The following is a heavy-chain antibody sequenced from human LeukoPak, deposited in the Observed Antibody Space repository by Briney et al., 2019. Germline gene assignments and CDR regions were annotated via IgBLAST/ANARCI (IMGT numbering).Heavy chain of an antibody. CDR1: GCTFDDYA. Sequence: PGRSLRLSCAASGCTFDDYAMHWVRQALGKGLEWVSGISWNSGSIGYADSVKGRFTISRDNAKNSLYLQMNSLRAEDTALYYCAKDSSVAGTALDYWGQGTLVTVSS. V-gene: IGHV3-9*01. CDR2: ISWNSGSI. J-gene: IGHJ4*02. CDR3: AKDSSVAGTALDY. D-gene: IGHD6-19*01.